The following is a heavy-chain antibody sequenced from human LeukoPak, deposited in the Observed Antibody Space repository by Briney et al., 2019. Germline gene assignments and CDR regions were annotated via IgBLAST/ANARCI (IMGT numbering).Heavy chain of an antibody. D-gene: IGHD6-19*01. V-gene: IGHV3-49*03. J-gene: IGHJ4*02. Sequence: PGGSLRLSCTASGFTFGDYAMSWFRQAPGKGLEWVGFIRSKAYGRTTEHAASVKGRFIISRDDSKSIAYLQMTSLKTEDTAVYYCSREAVAGDYWGQGTLVTVSS. CDR1: GFTFGDYA. CDR3: SREAVAGDY. CDR2: IRSKAYGRTT.